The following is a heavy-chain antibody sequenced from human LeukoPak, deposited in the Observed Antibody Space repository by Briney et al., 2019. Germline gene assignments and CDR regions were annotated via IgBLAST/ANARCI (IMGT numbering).Heavy chain of an antibody. CDR1: GYTFTSYY. CDR2: INPSGGST. D-gene: IGHD6-13*01. V-gene: IGHV1-46*01. CDR3: ARAARAQQLGYYFDY. J-gene: IGHJ4*02. Sequence: GASVKVSCKASGYTFTSYYMHWVRQAPGQGLEWMGIINPSGGSTSYAQKFQGRVTMTRDMSTSTVYMELSSLRSEDTAVYYCARAARAQQLGYYFDYWGQGTLVTVSS.